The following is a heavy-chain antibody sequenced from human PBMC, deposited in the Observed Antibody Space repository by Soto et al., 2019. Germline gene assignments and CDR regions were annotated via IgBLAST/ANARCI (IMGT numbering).Heavy chain of an antibody. J-gene: IGHJ4*02. D-gene: IGHD2-2*01. CDR2: ISYDGSNK. CDR3: ARGPSSLTRFDY. CDR1: GFTFSSYA. V-gene: IGHV3-30-3*01. Sequence: GGSLRLSCAASGFTFSSYAMHWVRQAPGKGLEWVAVISYDGSNKYYADSAKGRFTISRDNSKNTLYLQMNSLRAEDTAVYYCARGPSSLTRFDYWGQGTLVTVSS.